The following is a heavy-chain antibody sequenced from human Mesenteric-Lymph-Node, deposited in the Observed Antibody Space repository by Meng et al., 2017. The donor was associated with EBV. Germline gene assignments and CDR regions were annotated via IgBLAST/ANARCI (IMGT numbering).Heavy chain of an antibody. Sequence: QVHLEESGPGLVKPSGTLSLMCAVSGGSISSNNWWTWVRQPPGKGLEWIAEIYHSGTSNYNPSLKSRLTVSVDKSKNQFSLKLTSVTAADTAVYYCARATTVPSGDWFEPWGRGTLVTVSS. J-gene: IGHJ5*02. CDR2: IYHSGTS. CDR3: ARATTVPSGDWFEP. D-gene: IGHD4-17*01. V-gene: IGHV4-4*02. CDR1: GGSISSNNW.